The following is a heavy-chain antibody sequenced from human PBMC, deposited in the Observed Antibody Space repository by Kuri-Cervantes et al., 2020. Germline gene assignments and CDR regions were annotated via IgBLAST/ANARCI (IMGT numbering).Heavy chain of an antibody. Sequence: GESLKISCAASGFTFSSYSMNWVRQAPGKGLEWVSSISSSSSYIYYADSVKGRFTISRDNAKNSLYLQMNSLRAEDTAVYYCAKDITLIVDRIDLFDYWGQGTLVTVSS. J-gene: IGHJ4*02. V-gene: IGHV3-21*01. D-gene: IGHD3-22*01. CDR1: GFTFSSYS. CDR2: ISSSSSYI. CDR3: AKDITLIVDRIDLFDY.